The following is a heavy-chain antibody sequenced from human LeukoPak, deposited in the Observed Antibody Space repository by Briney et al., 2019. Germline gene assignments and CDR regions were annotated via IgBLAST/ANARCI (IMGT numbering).Heavy chain of an antibody. J-gene: IGHJ4*02. D-gene: IGHD3-22*01. CDR1: GYSFISYG. Sequence: ASVKVSCKASGYSFISYGIAWVRQAPGQGLEWMGWIRTDSGNTNYARRFQDRVSMTTDTSTSTAYMEPRSLRSDDTAVYYCARVSGLPVGIYFFDHWGQGTLATVSS. CDR3: ARVSGLPVGIYFFDH. CDR2: IRTDSGNT. V-gene: IGHV1-18*01.